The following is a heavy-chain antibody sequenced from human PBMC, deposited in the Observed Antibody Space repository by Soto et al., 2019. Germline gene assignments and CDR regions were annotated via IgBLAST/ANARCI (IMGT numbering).Heavy chain of an antibody. CDR3: ARENSLIH. D-gene: IGHD2-15*01. CDR2: IKQDGSDK. J-gene: IGHJ4*02. CDR1: GFPFIRYW. Sequence: GVALTLSFSASGFPFIRYWMSWVRQARGKGLEWVANIKQDGSDKYYVDSVKGRFTISRDNAKNSLYLQMNSLRVEDTAVYYCARENSLIHWGQGTLVNVSA. V-gene: IGHV3-7*01.